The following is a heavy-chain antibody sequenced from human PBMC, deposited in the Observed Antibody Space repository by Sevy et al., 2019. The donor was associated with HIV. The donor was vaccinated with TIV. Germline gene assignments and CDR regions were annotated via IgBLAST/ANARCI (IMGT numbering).Heavy chain of an antibody. CDR1: GFTVSSNY. Sequence: GGSLRLSCAASGFTVSSNYMSWVRQAPGKGPEWVSVIYSGGSTYYADSVKGRFTISRDNSKNTLYLQMNSLRAEDTAVYYCARDTGGNRYGMYVWGQGTTVTVSS. V-gene: IGHV3-53*01. CDR3: ARDTGGNRYGMYV. D-gene: IGHD2-15*01. CDR2: IYSGGST. J-gene: IGHJ6*02.